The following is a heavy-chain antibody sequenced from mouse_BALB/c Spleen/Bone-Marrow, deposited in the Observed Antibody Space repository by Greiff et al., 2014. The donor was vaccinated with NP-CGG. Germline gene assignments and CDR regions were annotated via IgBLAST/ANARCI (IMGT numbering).Heavy chain of an antibody. CDR2: INPSTGYT. J-gene: IGHJ2*01. CDR1: GYTFTSYW. Sequence: QVQLQQSGAELAKPGASVKMSCKASGYTFTSYWMHWVKQRPGQGLEWIGYINPSTGYTEYNQKFKDKATLTADKSSSTAYMQPSSLKSEDPAAYYGARLAGYDGFSSWAQGPTLPASS. CDR3: ARLAGYDGFSS. D-gene: IGHD2-2*01. V-gene: IGHV1-7*01.